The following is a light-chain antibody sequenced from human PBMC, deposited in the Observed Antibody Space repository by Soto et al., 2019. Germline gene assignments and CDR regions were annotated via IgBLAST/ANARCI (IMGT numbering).Light chain of an antibody. Sequence: EIVLTQSPATLSLSPGERATLSCRASQSVGSYLAWYQQKPGQAPRLLIYEASNIATGIPARFSGSGSGTAFTLTISSLEPEDFTVYYCQQRSNWPQDTFGQGTKLEIK. CDR2: EAS. J-gene: IGKJ2*01. CDR3: QQRSNWPQDT. V-gene: IGKV3-11*01. CDR1: QSVGSY.